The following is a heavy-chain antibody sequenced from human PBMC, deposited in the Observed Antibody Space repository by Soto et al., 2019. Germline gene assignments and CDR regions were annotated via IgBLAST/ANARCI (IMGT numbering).Heavy chain of an antibody. V-gene: IGHV3-30*18. CDR1: GFTFSSYG. D-gene: IGHD7-27*01. J-gene: IGHJ4*02. CDR3: VKAPSAGEADDY. Sequence: QVQLVESGGGVVQPGRSLRLSCAASGFTFSSYGMHWVRQAPGKGLEWVAVISYDGSNKYYADSVKGRFTISRDNSKNRLYLQMNSLRAEDTAVYYCVKAPSAGEADDYWGQGTLVTVSS. CDR2: ISYDGSNK.